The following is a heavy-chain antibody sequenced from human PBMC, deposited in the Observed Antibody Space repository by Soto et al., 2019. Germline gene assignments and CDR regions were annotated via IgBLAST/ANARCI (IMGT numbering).Heavy chain of an antibody. Sequence: GGSLRLSCAASGFTFSSYAMHWVRQAPGKGLEWVAVISYDGSNKYYADSVKGRFTISRDNSKNTLYLQMNSLRAEDKAVYYCARDLSGAHSGYDFNEDLALFGYDFNEEPDYWGQGTLVTVSS. D-gene: IGHD5-12*01. CDR2: ISYDGSNK. V-gene: IGHV3-30-3*01. CDR3: ARDLSGAHSGYDFNEDLALFGYDFNEEPDY. CDR1: GFTFSSYA. J-gene: IGHJ4*02.